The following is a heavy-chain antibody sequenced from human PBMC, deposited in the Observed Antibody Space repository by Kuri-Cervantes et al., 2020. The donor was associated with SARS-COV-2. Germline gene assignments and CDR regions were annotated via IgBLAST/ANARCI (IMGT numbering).Heavy chain of an antibody. J-gene: IGHJ4*02. V-gene: IGHV4-59*01. CDR2: IYYSGST. Sequence: SETLSLTCTVPGGSISSYYWSWIRQPPGKGLEWIGYIYYSGSTNYNPSLKSRVTTSVDTSKNQFSLKLSSVTAADTAVYYCARDSPEYSSSSSVPFDYWGQGTLVTVSS. CDR3: ARDSPEYSSSSSVPFDY. D-gene: IGHD6-6*01. CDR1: GGSISSYY.